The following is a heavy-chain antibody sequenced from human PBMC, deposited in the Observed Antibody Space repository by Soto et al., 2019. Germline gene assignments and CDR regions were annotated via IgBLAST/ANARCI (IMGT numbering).Heavy chain of an antibody. CDR3: AKDLTRQLAYWLDP. CDR1: GFSFTGYY. Sequence: EASVKVSCKASGFSFTGYYIHWLRQAPGQGLEWMGWINAHSGGTEYAQKFQGRVTLTRDTSIATAYLTLTSLTSDDTALYYCAKDLTRQLAYWLDPWGQGTQVTV. CDR2: INAHSGGT. V-gene: IGHV1-2*02. J-gene: IGHJ5*02. D-gene: IGHD6-6*01.